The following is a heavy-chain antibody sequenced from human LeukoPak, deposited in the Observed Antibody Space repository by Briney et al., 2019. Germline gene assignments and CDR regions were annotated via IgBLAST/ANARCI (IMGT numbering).Heavy chain of an antibody. Sequence: PGGSLRLSCAASGFTFSTFAMIWVRQPPGKGLEWVSSIFPSGGEIHYADSVRGRFTISRDNSKSTLSLQMNSLRAEDTAVYYCAKDLFYTGYWGQGTLVTVSS. J-gene: IGHJ4*02. D-gene: IGHD3/OR15-3a*01. V-gene: IGHV3-23*01. CDR2: IFPSGGEI. CDR3: AKDLFYTGY. CDR1: GFTFSTFA.